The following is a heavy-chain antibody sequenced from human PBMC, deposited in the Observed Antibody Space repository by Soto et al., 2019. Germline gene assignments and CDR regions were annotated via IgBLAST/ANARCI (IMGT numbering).Heavy chain of an antibody. V-gene: IGHV4-59*01. CDR1: GGSISSYY. CDR2: IYYSGST. J-gene: IGHJ6*02. D-gene: IGHD2-2*01. CDR3: ATGEGYCSSTSCYHLSYYGMDV. Sequence: SETLSLTCTGSGGSISSYYWSWIRQPPGKGLEWIGYIYYSGSTNYNPSLKSRVTISVDTSKNQFSLKLSSVTAADTAVYYCATGEGYCSSTSCYHLSYYGMDVWGQGTTVTVSS.